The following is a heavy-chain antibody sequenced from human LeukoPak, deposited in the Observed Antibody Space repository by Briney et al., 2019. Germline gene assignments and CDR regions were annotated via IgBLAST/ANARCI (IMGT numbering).Heavy chain of an antibody. Sequence: GGSLRLSCTASGFTFSNYAMSWVRQAPGKGLEWLSTISGSDGSTYYAHSVTGRFTISRDTSKNTLYLQMNSLRVEDPSRYYCAKGRGYCTGGSCYSDYWGQETLLTVSS. V-gene: IGHV3-23*01. CDR1: GFTFSNYA. J-gene: IGHJ4*02. D-gene: IGHD2-15*01. CDR3: AKGRGYCTGGSCYSDY. CDR2: ISGSDGST.